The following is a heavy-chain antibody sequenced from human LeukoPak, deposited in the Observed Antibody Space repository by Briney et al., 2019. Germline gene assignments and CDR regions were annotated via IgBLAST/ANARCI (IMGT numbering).Heavy chain of an antibody. V-gene: IGHV3-11*06. Sequence: GGSLRFSGAAAGFTFSAYYMSWLRQAQGKELEWVSYLSSGSSYTNYADSVKGRFTISRDKAKNSLYLKMNSLRAEDTAVYYCARCAIGSGSYYDYWGQGTLFTVSS. CDR1: GFTFSAYY. J-gene: IGHJ4*02. D-gene: IGHD3-10*01. CDR3: ARCAIGSGSYYDY. CDR2: LSSGSSYT.